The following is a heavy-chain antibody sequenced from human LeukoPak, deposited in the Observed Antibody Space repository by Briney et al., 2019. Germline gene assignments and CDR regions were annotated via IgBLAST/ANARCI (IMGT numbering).Heavy chain of an antibody. Sequence: KSSETLSLTCTVSGGSITSGGYFWSWIRQHPGKGLEWIGYIYHSGSTYYNPSLKSRVTISVDRSKNQFSLKLSSVTAADTAVYYCASQSGYSNVGGFDYWGQGTLVTVSS. CDR3: ASQSGYSNVGGFDY. CDR2: IYHSGST. D-gene: IGHD4-11*01. CDR1: GGSITSGGYF. V-gene: IGHV4-30-2*01. J-gene: IGHJ4*02.